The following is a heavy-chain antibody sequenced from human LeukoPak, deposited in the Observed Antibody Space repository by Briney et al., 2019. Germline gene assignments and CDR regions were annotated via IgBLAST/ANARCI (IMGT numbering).Heavy chain of an antibody. Sequence: SETLSLTCTVSSGSISSYDYYWTWIRQHPGKGLEWIGYIYHSGTTYYNPSLKSRVTISVDTSENQFSLKLTAVTAADSAMYYCARYSGNYRFFDYCGPGTLVTVSS. J-gene: IGHJ4*02. V-gene: IGHV4-31*03. CDR3: ARYSGNYRFFDY. D-gene: IGHD1-26*01. CDR2: IYHSGTT. CDR1: SGSISSYDYY.